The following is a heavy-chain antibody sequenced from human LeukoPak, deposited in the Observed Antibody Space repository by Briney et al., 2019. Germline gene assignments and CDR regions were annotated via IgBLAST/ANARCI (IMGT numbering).Heavy chain of an antibody. Sequence: SVKVSCKASGGTLSSYAISWVRQAPGQGLEWMGGIIPIFGTANYAQKFQGRVTITADESTSTAYMELSSLRSEDTAVYYCARYGSGSYYKSPRSYYYYMDVWGKGTTVTVSS. CDR2: IIPIFGTA. CDR1: GGTLSSYA. J-gene: IGHJ6*03. V-gene: IGHV1-69*13. D-gene: IGHD3-10*01. CDR3: ARYGSGSYYKSPRSYYYYMDV.